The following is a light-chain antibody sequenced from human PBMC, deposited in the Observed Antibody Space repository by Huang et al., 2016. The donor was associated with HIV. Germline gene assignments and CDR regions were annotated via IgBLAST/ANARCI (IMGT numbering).Light chain of an antibody. CDR2: DAS. Sequence: DIVLTQSPATLSLSPGERATLSCRAGQSVGSYLAWYQQTPGQAPRLLVSDASHRATGIPARFSGSGSGTDFTLTISSLEPEDLAVYYCHQHSSWPGTFGQGTRVEIK. CDR3: HQHSSWPGT. J-gene: IGKJ1*01. CDR1: QSVGSY. V-gene: IGKV3-11*01.